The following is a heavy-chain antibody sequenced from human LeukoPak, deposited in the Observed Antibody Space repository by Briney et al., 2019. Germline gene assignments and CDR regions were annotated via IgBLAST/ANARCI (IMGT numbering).Heavy chain of an antibody. Sequence: GGSLRLSCAASGFTFSNYNMDWVRQAPGKGLEWVASSSSSSGYIYYADSVKGRFTISRDNAKNSLYLQMNSLRGEDTAVYYCASEIVAGPFDFWGQGTLVTVSS. CDR3: ASEIVAGPFDF. CDR1: GFTFSNYN. V-gene: IGHV3-21*01. D-gene: IGHD5-12*01. CDR2: SSSSSGYI. J-gene: IGHJ4*02.